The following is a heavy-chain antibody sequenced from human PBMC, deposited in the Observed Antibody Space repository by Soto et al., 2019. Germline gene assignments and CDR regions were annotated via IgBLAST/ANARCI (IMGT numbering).Heavy chain of an antibody. CDR3: ALGDVYVTTSPQDV. V-gene: IGHV1-18*01. D-gene: IGHD3-16*01. Sequence: QVQLVQSGAEVKNPGASVKVSCKASGYTFTRYGIGWARQAPGQGLEWMGWINTYNGNTNYAQNVQGRVPLTTDTSTSTAYMERRRLRSNDTAIYSCALGDVYVTTSPQDVWGQGTTVIVAS. CDR1: GYTFTRYG. CDR2: INTYNGNT. J-gene: IGHJ6*02.